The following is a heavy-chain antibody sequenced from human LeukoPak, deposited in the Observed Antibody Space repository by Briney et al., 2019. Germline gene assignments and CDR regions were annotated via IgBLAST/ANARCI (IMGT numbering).Heavy chain of an antibody. V-gene: IGHV1-2*02. CDR2: LNPNSGGT. Sequence: GASVKVSCKASGYTFTDYYMHWVRQAPGQGLEWMGWLNPNSGGTNYAQNFKGRVTMTRDTSINTAYMELSRLTFDDTAVYYCARTPMTTAAKGWFDPWGQGTLVTVSS. J-gene: IGHJ5*02. CDR3: ARTPMTTAAKGWFDP. D-gene: IGHD4-11*01. CDR1: GYTFTDYY.